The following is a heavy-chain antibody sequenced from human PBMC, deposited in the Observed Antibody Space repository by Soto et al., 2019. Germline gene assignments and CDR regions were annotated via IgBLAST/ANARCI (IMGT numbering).Heavy chain of an antibody. J-gene: IGHJ4*02. CDR3: AHVHGDAG. Sequence: EVHLLESGGGLIQPGGSLRLSCAASGFTFTSYTMTWVRQAPGKGLEWVSSISESGGSTHYADSVRGRFTISRDKSKNTVYLQISSLRTEDTAVDYCAHVHGDAGWGQANLVIVSA. D-gene: IGHD4-17*01. CDR1: GFTFTSYT. V-gene: IGHV3-23*01. CDR2: ISESGGST.